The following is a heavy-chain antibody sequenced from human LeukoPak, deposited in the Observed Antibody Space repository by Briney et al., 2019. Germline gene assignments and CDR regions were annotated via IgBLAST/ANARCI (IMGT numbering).Heavy chain of an antibody. CDR1: GDSISSHY. Sequence: PSETLSLTCSVSGDSISSHYWSWIRQPPGKGLEWIGYIYYSGSTYYNLSLKSRVTISVDTSKYQCSLRLSSVTAADTAVYYCAREYYYGSGYFYDAFDIWGQGTMVTVSS. J-gene: IGHJ3*02. V-gene: IGHV4-59*11. D-gene: IGHD3-10*01. CDR3: AREYYYGSGYFYDAFDI. CDR2: IYYSGST.